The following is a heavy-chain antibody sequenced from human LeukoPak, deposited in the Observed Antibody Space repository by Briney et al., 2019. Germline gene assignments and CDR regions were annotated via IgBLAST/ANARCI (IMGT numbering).Heavy chain of an antibody. V-gene: IGHV6-1*01. CDR3: ARRLTQYDCFDP. CDR2: TYYRSTWYN. J-gene: IGHJ5*02. D-gene: IGHD2-2*01. CDR1: GESVSSNSVT. Sequence: SQTLSLTCAISGESVSSNSVTWNWIRQSPSRGLEWLGRTYYRSTWYNDYAVSVRGRITVNPDTSKNQFSLHLNSVTPEDTAVYYCARRLTQYDCFDPWGPGILVTVSS.